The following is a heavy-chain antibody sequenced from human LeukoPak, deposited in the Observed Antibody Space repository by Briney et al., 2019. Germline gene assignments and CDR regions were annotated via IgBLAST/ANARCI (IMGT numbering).Heavy chain of an antibody. D-gene: IGHD3-3*01. CDR2: IIPIFGTA. V-gene: IGHV1-69*05. Sequence: GASVKVSCKASGGTFSSYAISWVRQAPGQGLEWMGGIIPIFGTANYAQKFQGRVTITTDESTSTAYMELSSLRSEDTAVYYCARARYDFWSGYYYYYYMDVWGKGTTVTVSS. J-gene: IGHJ6*03. CDR1: GGTFSSYA. CDR3: ARARYDFWSGYYYYYYMDV.